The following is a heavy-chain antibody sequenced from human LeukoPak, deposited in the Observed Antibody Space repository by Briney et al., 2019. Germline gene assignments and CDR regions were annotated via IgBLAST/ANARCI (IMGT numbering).Heavy chain of an antibody. CDR3: AKDLNYDFWSGLGN. V-gene: IGHV3-30*18. J-gene: IGHJ4*02. Sequence: GGSLRLSCAASGFTFSSYGMHWVRQAPGKGLEWMVVISYDGTNKYYADSVKGRFTISRDNSKNTLYLQMNSLRAEDTAVYYCAKDLNYDFWSGLGNWGQGTLVTVSS. D-gene: IGHD3-3*01. CDR1: GFTFSSYG. CDR2: ISYDGTNK.